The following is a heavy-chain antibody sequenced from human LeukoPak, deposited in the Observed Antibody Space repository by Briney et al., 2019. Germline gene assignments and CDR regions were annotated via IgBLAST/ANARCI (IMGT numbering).Heavy chain of an antibody. D-gene: IGHD6-25*01. CDR1: GGSVSSSNW. Sequence: SETLSLTCGVSGGSVSSSNWWTWIRQPPGKSLEWIGEVHLDGRTNFNPSLKSRLTMSVDLSENHVSLKLTSVTAADTAVYYCAREGGFYRPLDYSGQGTLVTVSS. V-gene: IGHV4-4*02. J-gene: IGHJ4*02. CDR2: VHLDGRT. CDR3: AREGGFYRPLDY.